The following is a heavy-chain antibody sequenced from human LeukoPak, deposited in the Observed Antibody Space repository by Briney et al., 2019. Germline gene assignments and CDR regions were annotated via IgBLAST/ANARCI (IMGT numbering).Heavy chain of an antibody. J-gene: IGHJ4*02. CDR1: GYSISSSNW. CDR3: ARSPMYYDILTGYFDY. V-gene: IGHV4-28*01. CDR2: IYYSGST. D-gene: IGHD3-9*01. Sequence: SDTLSLTCDVSGYSISSSNWWGWIRQPPGKGLEWIGYIYYSGSTYYNPSLKSRVTMSVDTSKNQFSLKLSSVTAVDTAVYYCARSPMYYDILTGYFDYWGQGTPVTVSS.